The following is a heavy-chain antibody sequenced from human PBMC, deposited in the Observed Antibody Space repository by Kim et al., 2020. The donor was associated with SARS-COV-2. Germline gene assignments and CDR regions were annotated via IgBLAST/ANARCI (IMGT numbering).Heavy chain of an antibody. V-gene: IGHV3-30-3*01. CDR3: ARDSEGYCSGGSCYSAFYYYYGMDV. Sequence: GGSLRLSCAASGFTFSSYAMHWVRQAPGKGLEWVAVISYDGSNKYYADSVKGRFTISRDNSKNTLYLQMNSLRAEDTAVYYCARDSEGYCSGGSCYSAFYYYYGMDVWGQGTTVTVSS. CDR2: ISYDGSNK. CDR1: GFTFSSYA. D-gene: IGHD2-15*01. J-gene: IGHJ6*02.